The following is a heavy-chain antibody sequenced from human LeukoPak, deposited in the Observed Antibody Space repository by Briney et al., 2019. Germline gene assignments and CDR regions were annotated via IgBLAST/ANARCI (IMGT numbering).Heavy chain of an antibody. D-gene: IGHD3-10*01. CDR1: GGSFSGYY. CDR3: ARADRRVVRVVNPHFDY. J-gene: IGHJ4*02. V-gene: IGHV4-59*08. Sequence: PSETLSLTCAVYGGSFSGYYWSWIRQPPGKGLEWIGYSYYSGSTNYNPSLKSRVTISVDTSKNQFSLKLSSVTAADTAVYYCARADRRVVRVVNPHFDYWGQGTLVTVSS. CDR2: SYYSGST.